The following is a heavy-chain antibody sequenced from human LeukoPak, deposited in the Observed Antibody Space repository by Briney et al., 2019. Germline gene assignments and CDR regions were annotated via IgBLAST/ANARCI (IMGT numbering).Heavy chain of an antibody. CDR3: ARGAMGAWNDH. Sequence: PGGSLRLSCAASGFTFSSYWMHWVRQAPGKGLVWVSRINSDGSSTSYADSVKGRFTISRDNAKNTLYLQMNSLRAEDTAVYYCARGAMGAWNDHWGQGTLVTVSS. V-gene: IGHV3-74*01. J-gene: IGHJ5*02. CDR2: INSDGSST. D-gene: IGHD1-1*01. CDR1: GFTFSSYW.